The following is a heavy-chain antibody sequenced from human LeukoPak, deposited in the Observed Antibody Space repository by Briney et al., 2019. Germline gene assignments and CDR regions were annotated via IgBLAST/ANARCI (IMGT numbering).Heavy chain of an antibody. CDR3: ATETNGRHYDY. D-gene: IGHD1-14*01. CDR1: GLTFSTSG. J-gene: IGHJ4*02. CDR2: IAPTGSDR. Sequence: GGSLRLSCTASGLTFSTSGFNWVRQAPGKGLEWVASIAPTGSDRYHAASIKGRFTISKDNANNFLYLQMNSLRAEDTAVYYCATETNGRHYDYWGQGTLLTVSS. V-gene: IGHV3-21*06.